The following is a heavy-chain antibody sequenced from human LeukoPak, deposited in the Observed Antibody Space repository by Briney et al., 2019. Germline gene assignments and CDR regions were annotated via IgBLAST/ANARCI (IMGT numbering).Heavy chain of an antibody. CDR2: IYYSGST. CDR3: ARLEQWLASFDY. CDR1: GGSISSSSYY. D-gene: IGHD6-19*01. Sequence: PSETLSLTCTVSGGSISSSSYYWGWIRQPPGKGLEWIGSIYYSGSTYYNPSLKSRVTISVDTSKNQFSLKLSSVTAADTAVYYCARLEQWLASFDYWGQGTLVTVSS. V-gene: IGHV4-39*01. J-gene: IGHJ4*02.